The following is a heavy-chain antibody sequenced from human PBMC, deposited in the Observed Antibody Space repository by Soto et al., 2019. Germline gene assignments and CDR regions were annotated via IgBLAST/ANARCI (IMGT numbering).Heavy chain of an antibody. CDR2: FDPEDGET. CDR1: GYTLTELS. V-gene: IGHV1-24*01. Sequence: ASVKVSCKVSGYTLTELSMHWVRQAPGKGLEWMGGFDPEDGETIYAQKFQGRVTMTEDTSTDTAYMELSSLRSDDTAVYYCARDDGLLTGYLSSFDYWGQGTQVTVSS. D-gene: IGHD3-9*01. J-gene: IGHJ4*02. CDR3: ARDDGLLTGYLSSFDY.